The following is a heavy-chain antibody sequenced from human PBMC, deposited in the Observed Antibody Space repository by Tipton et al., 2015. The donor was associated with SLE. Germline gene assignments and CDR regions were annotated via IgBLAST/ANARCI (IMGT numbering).Heavy chain of an antibody. V-gene: IGHV4-38-2*01. CDR1: GFSISSGYY. CDR2: IHHSGNT. D-gene: IGHD3-22*01. CDR3: ARHDYDSNGYYQHYFDY. Sequence: TLSLTCAVSGFSISSGYYWGWIRQPPGEGLEWIGSIHHSGNTYFNPSLKSRVTMSIATSRNEVFLRLTSVTAADTAVYYCARHDYDSNGYYQHYFDYWGQGTLVTVSS. J-gene: IGHJ4*02.